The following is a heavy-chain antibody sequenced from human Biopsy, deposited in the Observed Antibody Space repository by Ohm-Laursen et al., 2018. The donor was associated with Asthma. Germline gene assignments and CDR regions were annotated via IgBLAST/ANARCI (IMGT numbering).Heavy chain of an antibody. CDR1: GGMFGNYA. V-gene: IGHV1-69*13. J-gene: IGHJ6*02. Sequence: SVKVSCKASGGMFGNYATSWVRQAPRQGLEWMGGLIPVLGTADYAPMFEGRVTITADESTSTAYLELTSLRFEDTAVYYCARGYSGTDRIVYYYSGMEVWGQGTTVTVSS. D-gene: IGHD5-12*01. CDR2: LIPVLGTA. CDR3: ARGYSGTDRIVYYYSGMEV.